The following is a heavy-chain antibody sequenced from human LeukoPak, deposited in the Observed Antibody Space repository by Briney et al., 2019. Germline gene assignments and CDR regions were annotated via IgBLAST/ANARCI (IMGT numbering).Heavy chain of an antibody. CDR1: GGSISRSLYY. CDR3: AGLVGRYSSGLYYYYFDY. J-gene: IGHJ4*02. D-gene: IGHD3-22*01. CDR2: MYLSGTT. Sequence: PSETLSLTCTVSGGSISRSLYYWGWIRQPPGKGLEWIGEMYLSGTTHSNPSVKSRVTISIDKSKNQFFLNLSSVTAADTAVYYCAGLVGRYSSGLYYYYFDYWGQGTLVTVSS. V-gene: IGHV4-39*07.